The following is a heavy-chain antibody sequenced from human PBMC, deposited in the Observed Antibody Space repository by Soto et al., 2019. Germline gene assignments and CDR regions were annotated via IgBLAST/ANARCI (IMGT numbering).Heavy chain of an antibody. CDR1: GYSFSNNY. CDR3: GRVYGTYYDALTGLWGGHFDS. CDR2: INPDGGSP. Sequence: QVQLVQSGAEEKQPGASVKVSCKASGYSFSNNYVVWVRPAPGQGLEWMGVINPDGGSPTYAQKFQYRVTRTSDTSTSTAYIELTSLISEDTAVFSCGRVYGTYYDALTGLWGGHFDSWGQGTQVTVSS. D-gene: IGHD3-9*01. V-gene: IGHV1-46*03. J-gene: IGHJ4*02.